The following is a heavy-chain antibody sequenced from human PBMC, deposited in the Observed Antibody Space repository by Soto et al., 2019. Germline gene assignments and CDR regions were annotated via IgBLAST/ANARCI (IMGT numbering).Heavy chain of an antibody. D-gene: IGHD2-21*02. J-gene: IGHJ4*02. V-gene: IGHV1-46*01. CDR1: GYTFTSYY. CDR2: INPSGGST. Sequence: GASVKVSCKASGYTFTSYYMHWVLQAPGQGLEWMGIINPSGGSTSYAQKFQGRVTMTRDTSTSTVYMELSSLRSEDTAVYYCARENYCGGDCYRPPRYYFDYWGQGTLVTVSS. CDR3: ARENYCGGDCYRPPRYYFDY.